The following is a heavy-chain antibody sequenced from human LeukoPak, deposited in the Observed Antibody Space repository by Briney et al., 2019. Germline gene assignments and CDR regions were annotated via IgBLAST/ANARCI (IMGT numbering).Heavy chain of an antibody. CDR1: GGSISSYY. V-gene: IGHV4-4*09. CDR3: ARGVRPFDY. J-gene: IGHJ4*02. CDR2: IYTSGST. D-gene: IGHD1-1*01. Sequence: SETLSLTCTDSGGSISSYYWSWIRQPPGKGLEWIGYIYTSGSTNYNPSLKSRVTISVDTSKNQFSLKLSSVTAADTAVYYCARGVRPFDYWGQGTLVTVSS.